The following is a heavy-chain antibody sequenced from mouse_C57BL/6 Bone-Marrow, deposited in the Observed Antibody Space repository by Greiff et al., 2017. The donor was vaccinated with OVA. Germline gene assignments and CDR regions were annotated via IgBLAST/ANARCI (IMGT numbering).Heavy chain of an antibody. CDR2: INPGSGGT. CDR3: ARSTGYFDY. J-gene: IGHJ2*01. CDR1: GYAFPNYL. Sequence: QVQLQQSVAELVRPGTSVKVSCKASGYAFPNYLIAWVKQRPGQGLAWIGVINPGSGGTNYNEKFKGKATLTADKSSSTAYMQLSSLTSEDSAVYVCARSTGYFDYWGQGTTLTVSS. V-gene: IGHV1-54*01.